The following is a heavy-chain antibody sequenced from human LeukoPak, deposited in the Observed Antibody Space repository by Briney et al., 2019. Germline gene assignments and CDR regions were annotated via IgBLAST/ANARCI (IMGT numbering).Heavy chain of an antibody. Sequence: GESLKISCKGSGYSFTSYWIGWVRQMPGKGLEWMGIIYPGDSDTRYSPSFQGQVTISADKSISTAYLQWSSLKASDTAMYYCARAVEGPDIVDVGPGYFDYWGQGTLVTVSS. V-gene: IGHV5-51*01. CDR3: ARAVEGPDIVDVGPGYFDY. CDR2: IYPGDSDT. CDR1: GYSFTSYW. D-gene: IGHD2-15*01. J-gene: IGHJ4*02.